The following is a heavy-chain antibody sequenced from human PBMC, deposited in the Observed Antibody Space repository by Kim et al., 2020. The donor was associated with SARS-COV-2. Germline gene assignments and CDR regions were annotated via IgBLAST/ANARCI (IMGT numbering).Heavy chain of an antibody. CDR2: IKSKTDGGTT. D-gene: IGHD5-12*01. CDR3: TTPPIPRGGYSGYDFIDY. V-gene: IGHV3-15*01. CDR1: GFTFSNAW. Sequence: GGSLRLSCAASGFTFSNAWMSWVRQAPGKGLEWVGRIKSKTDGGTTDYAAPVKGRFTISRDDSKNTLYLQMNSLKTEDTAVYYCTTPPIPRGGYSGYDFIDYWGQGTLVTVSS. J-gene: IGHJ4*02.